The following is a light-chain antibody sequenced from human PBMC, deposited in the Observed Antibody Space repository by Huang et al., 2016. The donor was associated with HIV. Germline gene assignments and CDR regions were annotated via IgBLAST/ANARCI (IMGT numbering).Light chain of an antibody. CDR1: QNINTW. CDR3: QQYKTYLYT. V-gene: IGKV1-5*03. CDR2: RAS. Sequence: DIQMTQSPSTRSASVGDRVSITCRASQNINTWLAWYQQQPGKAPNLLVYRASSFQSGVPSRFAGSGSGTEFTLTINSLQADDVATYYCQQYKTYLYTFGQGTKLEI. J-gene: IGKJ2*01.